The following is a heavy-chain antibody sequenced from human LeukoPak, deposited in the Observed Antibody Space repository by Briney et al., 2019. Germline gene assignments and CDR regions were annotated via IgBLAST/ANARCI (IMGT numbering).Heavy chain of an antibody. CDR1: GFTFGMYC. D-gene: IGHD4/OR15-4a*01. CDR2: INSDGSST. Sequence: GGSLRLSCAVSGFTFGMYCMHWVRQARGKALVCVSRINSDGSSTGYADSVKGRFTISRDNTKNTLNLQMNSLRAEDTAVYYCARSQDYGWHHFDYWGQGTLVTVSS. V-gene: IGHV3-74*01. J-gene: IGHJ4*02. CDR3: ARSQDYGWHHFDY.